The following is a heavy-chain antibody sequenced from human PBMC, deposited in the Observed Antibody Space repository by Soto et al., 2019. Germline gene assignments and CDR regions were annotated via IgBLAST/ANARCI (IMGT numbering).Heavy chain of an antibody. CDR1: GFTFSDYY. CDR3: ARVYYGSGSYYGAFDI. CDR2: ISSSSSYT. V-gene: IGHV3-11*05. J-gene: IGHJ3*02. Sequence: GGSLRLSCAASGFTFSDYYMSWIRQAPGKGLEWVSYISSSSSYTNYAESVKGRFTISRDNAKNSLYLQMNSLRAEDTAVYYCARVYYGSGSYYGAFDIWGQGTMVTVSS. D-gene: IGHD3-10*01.